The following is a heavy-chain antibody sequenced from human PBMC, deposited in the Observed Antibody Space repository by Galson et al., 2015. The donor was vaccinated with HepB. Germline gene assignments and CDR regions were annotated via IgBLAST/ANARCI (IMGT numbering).Heavy chain of an antibody. V-gene: IGHV3-23*01. J-gene: IGHJ4*02. CDR3: AKGMYDLVEPSPGGMDYFDF. CDR1: GFTFSSYA. D-gene: IGHD1-14*01. CDR2: ISGSGGSI. Sequence: SLRLSCAASGFTFSSYAMSWVRQAPGKGLEWVAGISGSGGSIYYADSVRGRFTISRDNSKNTLYLQMNSLRVEDTAIYYCAKGMYDLVEPSPGGMDYFDFWGQGTLVTVSS.